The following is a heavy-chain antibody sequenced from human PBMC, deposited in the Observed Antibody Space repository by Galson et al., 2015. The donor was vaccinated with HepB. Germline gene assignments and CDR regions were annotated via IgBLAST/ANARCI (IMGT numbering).Heavy chain of an antibody. CDR2: IIPILGIA. J-gene: IGHJ3*02. CDR1: GGTFSSYT. D-gene: IGHD1-1*01. CDR3: AREKTGGLAWNDRDADAFDI. Sequence: SVKVSCKASGGTFSSYTISWVRQAPGQGLEWMGRIIPILGIANYAQKFQGRVTITADKSTSTAYMELSSLRSEDTAVYYCAREKTGGLAWNDRDADAFDIWGQGTMVTVSS. V-gene: IGHV1-69*04.